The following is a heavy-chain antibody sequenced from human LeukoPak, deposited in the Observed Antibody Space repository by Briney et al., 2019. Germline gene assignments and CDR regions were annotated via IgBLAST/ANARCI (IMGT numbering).Heavy chain of an antibody. CDR1: GFTFSSYW. Sequence: GGSLRLSCAASGFTFSSYWMHWVRQAPGKGLVWVSRINSDGSSTSYADSVKGRFTISGDNAKNTLYLQMNSLRAEDTAVYYCAREAGYCSSTSCHDAFDIWGQGTMVTASS. CDR2: INSDGSST. V-gene: IGHV3-74*01. D-gene: IGHD2-2*01. J-gene: IGHJ3*02. CDR3: AREAGYCSSTSCHDAFDI.